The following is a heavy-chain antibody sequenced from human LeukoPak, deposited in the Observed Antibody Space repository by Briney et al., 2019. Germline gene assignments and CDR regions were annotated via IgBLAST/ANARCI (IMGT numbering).Heavy chain of an antibody. Sequence: PGGSRRLSCAASGFTFSCYGMHWVRQAPGKGLEWVAVISYDGSNKYYADSVKGRFTISRDNSKNTLYLQMNSLRAEDTAVYYCEKVFRDTATGSFVGYFDYWGQGTLVTVSS. J-gene: IGHJ4*02. V-gene: IGHV3-30*18. CDR1: GFTFSCYG. D-gene: IGHD5-18*01. CDR2: ISYDGSNK. CDR3: EKVFRDTATGSFVGYFDY.